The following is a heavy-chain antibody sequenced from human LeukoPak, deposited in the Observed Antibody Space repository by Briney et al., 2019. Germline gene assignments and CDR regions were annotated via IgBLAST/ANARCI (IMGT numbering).Heavy chain of an antibody. CDR2: ISGYNGNT. CDR3: ARDSIFGVVNVPDY. J-gene: IGHJ4*02. Sequence: ASVKVSCKASGYSFTSYGITWVQQAPGQGPEWMGWISGYNGNTNYAQKFQGRVTMTTDTSTSTAYMELRSLRSDDTAVYYCARDSIFGVVNVPDYWGQGTLVTVSS. V-gene: IGHV1-18*01. CDR1: GYSFTSYG. D-gene: IGHD3-3*01.